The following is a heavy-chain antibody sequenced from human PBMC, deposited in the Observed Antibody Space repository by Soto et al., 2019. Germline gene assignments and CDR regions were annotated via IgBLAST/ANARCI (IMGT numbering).Heavy chain of an antibody. V-gene: IGHV3-23*01. Sequence: GGSLRLSCAASGFTFSIYAMSWFRQAPGKGLEWVSAISGSGGSTYYADSVKGRFTISRDNSKNTLYLQMNSLRAEDTAVYYCAKGPSPSYDFWSGYSFYYFDYWGQGTLVTVSS. CDR2: ISGSGGST. CDR1: GFTFSIYA. CDR3: AKGPSPSYDFWSGYSFYYFDY. D-gene: IGHD3-3*01. J-gene: IGHJ4*02.